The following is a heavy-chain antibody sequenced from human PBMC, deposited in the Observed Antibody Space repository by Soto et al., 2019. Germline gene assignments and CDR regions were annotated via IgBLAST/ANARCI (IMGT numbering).Heavy chain of an antibody. CDR1: GGTFSSYA. V-gene: IGHV1-69*13. J-gene: IGHJ5*02. D-gene: IGHD6-13*01. CDR2: IIPIFGTA. Sequence: SVKVSCKASGGTFSSYAISWVRQAPGQGLEWMGGIIPIFGTANYAQKFQGRVTITADESTSTAYMELSSLRSEDTAVYYCARDAVSIAAAPFDPWGQETLVTVSS. CDR3: ARDAVSIAAAPFDP.